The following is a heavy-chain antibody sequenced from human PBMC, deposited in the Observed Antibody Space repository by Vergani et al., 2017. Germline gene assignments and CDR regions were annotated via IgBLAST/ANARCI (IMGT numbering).Heavy chain of an antibody. V-gene: IGHV4-39*07. D-gene: IGHD2-2*01. CDR3: TRVIGGCSMDSCYHY. Sequence: QLQLQQSGPGLVKPSETLFLTCTVSADSISSGSYYWGWIRQPPGKSLEWIGEVHHRGVAHYNPSLTGRVTMSVDTSTNQFSLELTSVTAADTAVYYCTRVIGGCSMDSCYHYWGQGTLVTVSS. J-gene: IGHJ4*02. CDR2: VHHRGVA. CDR1: ADSISSGSYY.